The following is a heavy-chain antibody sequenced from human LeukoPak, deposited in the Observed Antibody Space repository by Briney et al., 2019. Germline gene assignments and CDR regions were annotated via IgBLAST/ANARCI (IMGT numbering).Heavy chain of an antibody. CDR3: ARHRLPGIAAAVLPGFAFDI. J-gene: IGHJ3*02. V-gene: IGHV1-46*01. Sequence: ASVRVSCKASGYTFTSYYMHWVRQAPGQGLEWMGIINPSGGSTSYAQKFQGRVTMTRDTSTSTVYMELSSLRSEDTAVYYCARHRLPGIAAAVLPGFAFDIWGQGTMVTVSS. CDR2: INPSGGST. CDR1: GYTFTSYY. D-gene: IGHD6-13*01.